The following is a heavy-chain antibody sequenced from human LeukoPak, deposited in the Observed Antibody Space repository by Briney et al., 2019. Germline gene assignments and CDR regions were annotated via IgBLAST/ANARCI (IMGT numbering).Heavy chain of an antibody. V-gene: IGHV3-33*01. CDR3: ARDLTYSSGWSYFDY. CDR1: GFTFSSYG. Sequence: GGSLRLSCAASGFTFSSYGMHWVRQAPGKGMGWVAVIWYDGSTKYYADSVKGRFTISRGNSKNTLYLQMNSLRAEDTAVYYCARDLTYSSGWSYFDYWGQGTLVTVSS. D-gene: IGHD6-19*01. J-gene: IGHJ4*02. CDR2: IWYDGSTK.